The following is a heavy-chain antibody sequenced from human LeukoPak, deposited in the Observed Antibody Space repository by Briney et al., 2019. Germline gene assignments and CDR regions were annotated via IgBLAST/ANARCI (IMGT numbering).Heavy chain of an antibody. Sequence: GGSLRLSCAASGFTFSSYSMNWVRQAPGKGLEWVSYISSTTRTIYYAESVKGRFTISRDNAKNSLFLQMNSLEDEDTAVYYCARDGSGSDFSLDYWGQGTLVTVSS. V-gene: IGHV3-48*02. D-gene: IGHD3-10*01. CDR3: ARDGSGSDFSLDY. CDR2: ISSTTRTI. J-gene: IGHJ4*02. CDR1: GFTFSSYS.